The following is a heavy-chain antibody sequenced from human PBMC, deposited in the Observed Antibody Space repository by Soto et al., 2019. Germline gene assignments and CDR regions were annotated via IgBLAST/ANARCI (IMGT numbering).Heavy chain of an antibody. Sequence: QVQLQESGPGLVKPSETLSLTCTVSGGSISSYYWSWIRQPPGKGLEWIGFIYYSGSTNYNPPLMSRVPISVDTPKTQFSLKLSSVTAADTAVYYCARLHYAFWSGYYSWFDPWGQGTLVTVSS. D-gene: IGHD3-3*01. CDR1: GGSISSYY. CDR3: ARLHYAFWSGYYSWFDP. J-gene: IGHJ5*02. V-gene: IGHV4-59*01. CDR2: IYYSGST.